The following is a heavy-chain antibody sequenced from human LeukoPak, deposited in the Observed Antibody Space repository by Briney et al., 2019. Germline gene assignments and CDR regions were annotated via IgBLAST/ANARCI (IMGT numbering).Heavy chain of an antibody. V-gene: IGHV4-4*07. CDR3: ARGYDYVWGSYTSAFDI. Sequence: PSETLSLTCTVSGGSISSYYWSWIRQPAGKGLEWIGRIYTSGSTDYNPSLKSRVTMSVDTSKNQFSLKLSSVTAADTAVYYCARGYDYVWGSYTSAFDIWGQGTMATVSS. D-gene: IGHD3-16*01. CDR1: GGSISSYY. J-gene: IGHJ3*02. CDR2: IYTSGST.